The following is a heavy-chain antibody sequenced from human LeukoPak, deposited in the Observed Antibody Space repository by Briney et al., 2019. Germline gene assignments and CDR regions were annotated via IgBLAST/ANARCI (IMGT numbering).Heavy chain of an antibody. J-gene: IGHJ4*02. D-gene: IGHD1-26*01. V-gene: IGHV3-30*02. CDR2: IRYDGNNQ. CDR3: AKDGMVGATTGLFYFDY. Sequence: GRSLRLSCAASGFTFSRYGLLWVRQAPGKGLDVLAFIRYDGNNQYYADSVKGRFTISRDNSKNTFYLQMNSLRDEDTAVYYCAKDGMVGATTGLFYFDYWGQGILVTVSS. CDR1: GFTFSRYG.